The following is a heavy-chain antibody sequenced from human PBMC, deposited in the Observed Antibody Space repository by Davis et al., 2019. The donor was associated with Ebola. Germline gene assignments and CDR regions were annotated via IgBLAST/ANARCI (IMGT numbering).Heavy chain of an antibody. V-gene: IGHV3-23*01. CDR3: AKETFCTSFSCSMGGGRDV. D-gene: IGHD3/OR15-3a*01. CDR2: ISRPGGST. J-gene: IGHJ6*02. CDR1: GFIVASAY. Sequence: GESLKISCAVSGFIVASAYMSWVRQAPAKGLERVAGISRPGGSTYYADSVKGRFTNSSDNSRNTLFRQMNSLRAEDTAVYYCAKETFCTSFSCSMGGGRDVWGQGTTVTVSS.